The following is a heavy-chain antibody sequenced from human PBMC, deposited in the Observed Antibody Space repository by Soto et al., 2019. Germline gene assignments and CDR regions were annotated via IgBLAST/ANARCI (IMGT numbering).Heavy chain of an antibody. V-gene: IGHV3-48*01. CDR1: GFTFSSYS. D-gene: IGHD2-2*01. CDR2: ISSSSSTI. J-gene: IGHJ3*02. CDR3: ARDLVPAAPNAFDI. Sequence: GSLRLSCAASGFTFSSYSMNWVRQAPGKGLEWVSYISSSSSTIYYADSVKGRFTISRDNAKNSLYLQMNSLRAEDTAVYYCARDLVPAAPNAFDIWGQGTMVTVSS.